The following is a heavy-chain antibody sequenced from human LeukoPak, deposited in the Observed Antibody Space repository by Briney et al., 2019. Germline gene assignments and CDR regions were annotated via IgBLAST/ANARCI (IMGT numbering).Heavy chain of an antibody. CDR3: ARSPQEIFDF. V-gene: IGHV3-23*01. Sequence: GGSLRLSCAASGFTFSSYAMSWVRQAPGKWLEWVSAISGSGGNTYYADSVKGRFTISRDNSKNTLYLQMISLRAEDTAVYYCARSPQEIFDFWGQGTLVTVSS. CDR1: GFTFSSYA. CDR2: ISGSGGNT. J-gene: IGHJ4*02.